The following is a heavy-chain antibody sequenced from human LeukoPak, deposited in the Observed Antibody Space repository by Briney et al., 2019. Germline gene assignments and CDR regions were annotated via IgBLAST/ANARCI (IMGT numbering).Heavy chain of an antibody. CDR2: INHSGST. V-gene: IGHV4-34*01. Sequence: KPSETLSLTCAVHGGSFSNYYYSWIRQPPGKGLEWIGEINHSGSTIYNPSLKGRVTISVDTSKNQFSLKLSSVTAADAAVYYCARGGPKTTTTLYDFWSGYLYWGQGTLVTVSS. J-gene: IGHJ4*02. CDR3: ARGGPKTTTTLYDFWSGYLY. CDR1: GGSFSNYY. D-gene: IGHD3-3*01.